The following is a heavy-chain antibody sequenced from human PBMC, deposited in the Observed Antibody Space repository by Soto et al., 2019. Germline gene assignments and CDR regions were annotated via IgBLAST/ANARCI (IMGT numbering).Heavy chain of an antibody. D-gene: IGHD6-13*01. J-gene: IGHJ6*02. V-gene: IGHV4-59*01. CDR2: IYYSGST. Sequence: PSETLSLTCTLSGGSISSYYWSWIRQPPGKGLEWIGYIYYSGSTNYNPSLKSRVTLSVDTSKNQFSLKLSSVTAADTAVSYCARGKQQLVRNNYGMDVWGQGTTVTVSS. CDR1: GGSISSYY. CDR3: ARGKQQLVRNNYGMDV.